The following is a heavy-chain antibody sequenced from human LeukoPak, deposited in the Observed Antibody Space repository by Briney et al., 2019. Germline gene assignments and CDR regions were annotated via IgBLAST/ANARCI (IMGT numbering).Heavy chain of an antibody. CDR3: ARRLTQYDCFDP. D-gene: IGHD2-2*01. J-gene: IGHJ5*02. V-gene: IGHV6-1*01. CDR1: GGSVSSNSVT. Sequence: SQTLSLTCAISGGSVSSNSVTWNWIRQSPSRGLEWLGRTYYRSTWYNDYAVSVRGRITVNPDTSKNQFSLHLNSVTPEDTAVYYCARRLTQYDCFDPWGQGILVTVPS. CDR2: TYYRSTWYN.